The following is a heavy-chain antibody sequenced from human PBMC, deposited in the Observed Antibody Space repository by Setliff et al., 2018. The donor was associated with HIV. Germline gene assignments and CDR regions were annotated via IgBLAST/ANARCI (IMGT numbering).Heavy chain of an antibody. CDR2: INHSGST. V-gene: IGHV4-34*01. J-gene: IGHJ6*03. D-gene: IGHD6-13*01. Sequence: SETLSLTCTVSGGSITGHHWTWIRQPPGRGLEWIGEINHSGSTSYNPSLKSRVSMSVDTSKNQFSLKLSSVTAADTAIFYCARATTGYSSIWYRNGLTYYYYMDVWGRGTKVTVSS. CDR3: ARATTGYSSIWYRNGLTYYYYMDV. CDR1: GGSITGHH.